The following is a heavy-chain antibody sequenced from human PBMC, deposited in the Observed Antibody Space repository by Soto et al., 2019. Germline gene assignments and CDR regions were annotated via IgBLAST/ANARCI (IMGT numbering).Heavy chain of an antibody. V-gene: IGHV4-59*01. CDR1: GGSISSYY. CDR2: IYYSGST. CDR3: ARDRGVNYYGMDV. Sequence: SETLSLTCTVSGGSISSYYWSWIRQPPGKGLEWIGYIYYSGSTNYNPSLKSRVTISVDTSKNQFSLKLSSVTAADTAVYYCARDRGVNYYGMDVWGQGTPVTVSS. J-gene: IGHJ6*02. D-gene: IGHD3-16*01.